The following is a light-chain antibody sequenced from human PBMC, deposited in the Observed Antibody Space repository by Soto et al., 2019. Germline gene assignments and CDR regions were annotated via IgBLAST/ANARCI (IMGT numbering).Light chain of an antibody. CDR1: SSNIGNNY. CDR2: DNN. V-gene: IGLV1-51*01. Sequence: QSVLTQPPSVSAAPGQKVTISCSGSSSNIGNNYVSWYQQLPGTAPKLLIYDNNKRPSGIPDRFSGSKSGTSATLGITGLQTWDEADYYCGTWDTSLSVLYVFGTGTKLTVL. J-gene: IGLJ1*01. CDR3: GTWDTSLSVLYV.